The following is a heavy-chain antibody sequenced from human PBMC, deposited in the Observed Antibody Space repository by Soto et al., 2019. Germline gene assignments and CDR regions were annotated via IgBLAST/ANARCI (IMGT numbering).Heavy chain of an antibody. V-gene: IGHV1-3*01. D-gene: IGHD6-13*01. Sequence: ASVKVSCKASGYTFTSYGMHWVRQARGQRLEWMGWINAGNGNTKYSQKFQGRVTITRDTSASTAYMELSSLRSEDTAVYYCARAGAAGTFYYYYGMDVWGQGTTVTVSS. CDR1: GYTFTSYG. CDR2: INAGNGNT. J-gene: IGHJ6*02. CDR3: ARAGAAGTFYYYYGMDV.